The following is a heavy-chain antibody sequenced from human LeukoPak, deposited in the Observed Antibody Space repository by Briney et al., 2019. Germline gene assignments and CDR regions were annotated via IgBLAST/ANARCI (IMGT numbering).Heavy chain of an antibody. D-gene: IGHD5-24*01. V-gene: IGHV4-59*12. CDR1: GVSISSYH. J-gene: IGHJ3*02. CDR2: IYYSGCT. CDR3: ARDRDGYNRGAFDI. Sequence: SETLSLTCSVSGVSISSYHWTWIRQPPGEGLEWIGHIYYSGCTNYNPSLRGRVTISLDTSKNQVSLKLSSVTAADTAVYYCARDRDGYNRGAFDIWGQGTMVTVSS.